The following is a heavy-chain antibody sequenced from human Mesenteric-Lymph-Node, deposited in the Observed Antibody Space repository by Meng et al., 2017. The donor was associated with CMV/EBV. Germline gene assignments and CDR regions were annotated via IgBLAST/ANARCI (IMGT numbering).Heavy chain of an antibody. CDR1: GGSISTYY. V-gene: IGHV4-59*01. CDR2: IHYTGST. Sequence: SETLSLTCTVSGGSISTYYWTWIRQPPGEGLEWIAYIHYTGSTNYNPSLKSRVTMSVDTSKNQFSLKLNSVTAADTAIYYCVGLIAGHSGRGPWGQGTLVTVSS. D-gene: IGHD5-12*01. J-gene: IGHJ5*02. CDR3: VGLIAGHSGRGP.